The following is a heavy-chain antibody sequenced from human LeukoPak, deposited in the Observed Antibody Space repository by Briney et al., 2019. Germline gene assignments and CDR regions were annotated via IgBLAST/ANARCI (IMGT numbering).Heavy chain of an antibody. CDR2: ISYYGSNK. Sequence: GGSLRLSCAASGFTFSSYGMHWVRQAPGKGLEWVAVISYYGSNKYYADSVKGRFTISRDNAKNTLYLQMNSLRAEDTAVYYCAKVPLRYFDWLIDYWGQGTLVTVSS. V-gene: IGHV3-30*18. CDR3: AKVPLRYFDWLIDY. J-gene: IGHJ4*02. CDR1: GFTFSSYG. D-gene: IGHD3-9*01.